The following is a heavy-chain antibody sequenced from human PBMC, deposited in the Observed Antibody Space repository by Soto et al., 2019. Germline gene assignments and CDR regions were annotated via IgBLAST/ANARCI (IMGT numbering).Heavy chain of an antibody. V-gene: IGHV3-33*01. CDR1: GFTFGRHG. J-gene: IGHJ4*02. CDR3: LRDYDYGDNGLDY. D-gene: IGHD4-17*01. Sequence: QVQLVESGGGVVQPGGSLRLSCAASGFTFGRHGMHWVRQAPGKGLEWVAVIGSDGRRASYADSVKGRFTISRDNGQNTLYLQMNTLRPEESAVYNCLRDYDYGDNGLDYLGQGTLVTVSS. CDR2: IGSDGRRA.